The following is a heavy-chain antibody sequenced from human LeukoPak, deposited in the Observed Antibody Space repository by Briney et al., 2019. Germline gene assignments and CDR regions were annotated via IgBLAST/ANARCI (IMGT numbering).Heavy chain of an antibody. CDR3: ARDAQYLIYGDYGDY. V-gene: IGHV3-30-3*01. D-gene: IGHD4-17*01. CDR1: GFTLSSYA. CDR2: ISYDGSNK. J-gene: IGHJ4*02. Sequence: PGGSLRLSCATSGFTLSSYAMHWVRQAPGKGLEWVAVISYDGSNKYYADSVKGRFTISRDNSKNTLYLQMNSLRAEDTAVYYCARDAQYLIYGDYGDYWGQGTLVTVSS.